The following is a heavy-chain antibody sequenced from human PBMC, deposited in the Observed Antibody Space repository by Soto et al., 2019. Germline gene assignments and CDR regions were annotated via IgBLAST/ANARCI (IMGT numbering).Heavy chain of an antibody. D-gene: IGHD3-9*01. J-gene: IGHJ4*02. Sequence: SXTRSLTCAVYGGSFSGYCWSWIRQPPGKGLEGIGEINHSGSTNYNPSLKSRVTISVDTSKNQFSLKLSSVTAADTAVYYCARRARRITIFSIDYWGQGTLVTVSS. V-gene: IGHV4-34*01. CDR3: ARRARRITIFSIDY. CDR1: GGSFSGYC. CDR2: INHSGST.